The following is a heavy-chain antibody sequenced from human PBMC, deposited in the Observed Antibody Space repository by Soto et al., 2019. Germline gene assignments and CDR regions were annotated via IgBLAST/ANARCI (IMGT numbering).Heavy chain of an antibody. V-gene: IGHV1-8*01. Sequence: GASVKVSCKASGYTFTSYDINWVRQATGQGLEWMGWMNPNSGNTGYAQKFQGRVTMTRNTSISTAYMELSSLRPEDTAVYYCAREGDGTLYYYYYGMDVWGQGTTVTVSS. D-gene: IGHD1-1*01. CDR2: MNPNSGNT. J-gene: IGHJ6*02. CDR3: AREGDGTLYYYYYGMDV. CDR1: GYTFTSYD.